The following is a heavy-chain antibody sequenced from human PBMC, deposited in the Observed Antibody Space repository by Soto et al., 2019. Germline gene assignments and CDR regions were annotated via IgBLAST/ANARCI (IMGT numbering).Heavy chain of an antibody. D-gene: IGHD2-15*01. CDR2: ISYDGSNK. CDR3: ARADAHSVVAAIGYYYYGMDV. J-gene: IGHJ6*02. Sequence: GGSLRLSCAASGFTFSSYAMHWVRQAPGKGLEWVAVISYDGSNKYYADSVKGRFTISRDNSKNTLYLQMNSLRAEDTAVYYCARADAHSVVAAIGYYYYGMDVWGQGTTVTVSS. V-gene: IGHV3-30-3*01. CDR1: GFTFSSYA.